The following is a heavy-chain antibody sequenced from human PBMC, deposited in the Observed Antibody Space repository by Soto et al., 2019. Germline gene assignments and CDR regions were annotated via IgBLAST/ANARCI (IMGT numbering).Heavy chain of an antibody. CDR1: GYSFTSYW. Sequence: GESLKISCKGSGYSFTSYWIGWVRQMPGKGLEWMGIIYPGDSDTRYSPSLQGQVTISADKSISTAYLQWSSLKASDTAMYYCARSGYSGYERPIYYFDYWGQGTLVTVSS. CDR3: ARSGYSGYERPIYYFDY. D-gene: IGHD5-12*01. V-gene: IGHV5-51*01. CDR2: IYPGDSDT. J-gene: IGHJ4*02.